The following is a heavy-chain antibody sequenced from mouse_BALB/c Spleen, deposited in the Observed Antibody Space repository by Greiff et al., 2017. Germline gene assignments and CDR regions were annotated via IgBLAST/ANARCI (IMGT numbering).Heavy chain of an antibody. J-gene: IGHJ4*01. CDR2: IDPANGNT. Sequence: EVQLQESGAELVKPGASVKLSCTASGFNIKDTYMHWVKQRPEQGLEWIGRIDPANGNTKYDPKFQGKATITADTSSNTAYLQLSSLTSEDTAVYYCASIYYDYDGGYAMDYWGQGTSVTVSS. V-gene: IGHV14-3*02. CDR1: GFNIKDTY. D-gene: IGHD2-4*01. CDR3: ASIYYDYDGGYAMDY.